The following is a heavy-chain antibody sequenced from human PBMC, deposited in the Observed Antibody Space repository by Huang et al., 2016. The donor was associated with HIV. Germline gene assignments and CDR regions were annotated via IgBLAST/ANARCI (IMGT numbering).Heavy chain of an antibody. CDR1: GTSMTSSTFY. D-gene: IGHD2-2*03. CDR3: AREVRSVDTDRPDGYYYRGLDV. J-gene: IGHJ6*02. Sequence: QLRESGPGLVTPSETLSLTCSASGTSMTSSTFYWGWFRQPPGRGQEWIGSVYFLGNTNYSPSRKRRVTISIDTANKQYSMRLTSVTAADTAVYFCAREVRSVDTDRPDGYYYRGLDVWGQGTTVIVSS. CDR2: VYFLGNT. V-gene: IGHV4-39*02.